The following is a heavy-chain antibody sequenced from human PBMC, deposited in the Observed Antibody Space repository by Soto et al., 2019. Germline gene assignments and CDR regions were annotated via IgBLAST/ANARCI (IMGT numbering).Heavy chain of an antibody. V-gene: IGHV1-8*02. CDR3: GRGPSPRAPAGGTPYYYAMDV. Sequence: EASVKVSCKASGYDFTAYDINWVRQASEQGLEWMGWMNPINGATGSARRFQGRVSMTRNTATNTAYLELTSLRSDDTAVYYCGRGPSPRAPAGGTPYYYAMDVWGQGTTVTVSS. D-gene: IGHD6-13*01. CDR2: MNPINGAT. CDR1: GYDFTAYD. J-gene: IGHJ6*02.